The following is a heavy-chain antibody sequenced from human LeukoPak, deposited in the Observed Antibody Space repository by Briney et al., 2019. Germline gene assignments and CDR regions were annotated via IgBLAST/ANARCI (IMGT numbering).Heavy chain of an antibody. Sequence: EASVKVSCKASGYTFTSYDINWVRQATGQGLEWMGWMNPNSGNTGYAQKFQGRVTMTRNTSISTAYMEPSSLRSEDTAVYYCARVLTRPRRCGDCYSIDYWGRGTLVTVSS. CDR3: ARVLTRPRRCGDCYSIDY. V-gene: IGHV1-8*01. CDR2: MNPNSGNT. CDR1: GYTFTSYD. D-gene: IGHD2-21*02. J-gene: IGHJ4*02.